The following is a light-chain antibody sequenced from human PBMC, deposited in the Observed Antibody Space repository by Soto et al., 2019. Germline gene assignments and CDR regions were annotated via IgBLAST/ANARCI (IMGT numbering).Light chain of an antibody. CDR3: LQRSSYPLT. CDR2: DTF. V-gene: IGKV3D-11*02. Sequence: EIVLTQSPASVSLSPGGRATLSCRASRTVNSQLAWYQQKPGQAPRLLIYDTFNRAAGIPARFSGSETGTDFTLTINNLEPEDSAVYYCLQRSSYPLTFGGGTKVEIK. J-gene: IGKJ4*01. CDR1: RTVNSQ.